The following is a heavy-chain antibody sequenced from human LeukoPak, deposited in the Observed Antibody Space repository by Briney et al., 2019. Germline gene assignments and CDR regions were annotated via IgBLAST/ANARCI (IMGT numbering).Heavy chain of an antibody. D-gene: IGHD6-19*01. CDR3: VRDADISGYYSYSDY. V-gene: IGHV3-23*01. CDR2: VNGNGGST. Sequence: GGSLRLSCAASGFSFSTYAMSWVRQAPGKGLEWVSGVNGNGGSTSYADSVKGRFTIFRDNSKNTVYLQMNSLRVEDTAVYYCVRDADISGYYSYSDYWGQGILVTVSS. J-gene: IGHJ4*02. CDR1: GFSFSTYA.